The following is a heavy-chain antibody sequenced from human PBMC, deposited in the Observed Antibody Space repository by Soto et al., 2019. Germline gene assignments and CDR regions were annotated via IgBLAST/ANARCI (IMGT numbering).Heavy chain of an antibody. CDR2: IYHDGRT. CDR1: GVSISSDNW. D-gene: IGHD4-17*01. V-gene: IGHV4-4*02. J-gene: IGHJ4*02. Sequence: QVQLQESGPGLVKPSGTLSLTCAVSGVSISSDNWWSWVRQPPGKGLEWIGEIYHDGRTNYHPSLKSRVTMSLDESKNQSSLELRSVTAADTAVYYWAKERTYGVGDYWGQGTLVTVSS. CDR3: AKERTYGVGDY.